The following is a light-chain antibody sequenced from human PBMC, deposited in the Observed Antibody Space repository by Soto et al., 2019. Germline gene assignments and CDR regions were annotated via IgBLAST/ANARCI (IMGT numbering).Light chain of an antibody. Sequence: EIVLTQSPGTLSLSPGERATLSCRASQSVSSSYFAWYQQKPGQAPRLLIYGASSRATGIADRFSGSGSGTDFTLTISRLEPEDFAVYYCQQYGSSPGVTFGPGTKVDIK. V-gene: IGKV3-20*01. CDR3: QQYGSSPGVT. CDR2: GAS. J-gene: IGKJ3*01. CDR1: QSVSSSY.